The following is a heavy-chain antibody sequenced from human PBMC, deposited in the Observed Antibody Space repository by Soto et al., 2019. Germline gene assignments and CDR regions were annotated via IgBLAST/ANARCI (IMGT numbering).Heavy chain of an antibody. Sequence: QLQLQESGPGLVKPSETLSLTCTVSGDSISSNNYYWDWIRHPPGKGLEWIGSMYHSGNTYHNPSLKSRVTISVDTYKNQLSLNLRSVTAAATAVYYCARHRGPTGPNYWGQGTLVTVSS. CDR2: MYHSGNT. CDR1: GDSISSNNYY. D-gene: IGHD3-10*01. J-gene: IGHJ4*02. V-gene: IGHV4-39*01. CDR3: ARHRGPTGPNY.